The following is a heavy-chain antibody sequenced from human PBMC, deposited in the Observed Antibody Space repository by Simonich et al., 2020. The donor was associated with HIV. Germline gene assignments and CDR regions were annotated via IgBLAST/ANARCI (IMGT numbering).Heavy chain of an antibody. CDR2: INHSGST. Sequence: QVQLQQWGAGLLKPSETLSLTCAVYGASFSGYYWSQIRQPPGKGLEYIGEINHSGSTNYNPSLKSRVTISVDTPKNQFSLKLSSVTAADTAVYYCASSFPWGPFDYWGQGSLVTVSS. D-gene: IGHD7-27*01. CDR1: GASFSGYY. V-gene: IGHV4-34*01. J-gene: IGHJ4*02. CDR3: ASSFPWGPFDY.